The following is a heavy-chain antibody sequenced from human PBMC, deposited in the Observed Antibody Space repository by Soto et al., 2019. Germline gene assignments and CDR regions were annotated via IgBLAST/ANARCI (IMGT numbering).Heavy chain of an antibody. CDR3: ARHRTLDV. Sequence: QVQLQESGPGLVKPSETLSLTCTVSGGSIISYYWSWIRQPPGKGLEWIGYIYYSGSTNYNPSLKSRVTISVDTSQNQFSLKLSSVTAADTAVYYCARHRTLDVWGQGTTVTVSS. CDR2: IYYSGST. J-gene: IGHJ6*02. CDR1: GGSIISYY. V-gene: IGHV4-59*08.